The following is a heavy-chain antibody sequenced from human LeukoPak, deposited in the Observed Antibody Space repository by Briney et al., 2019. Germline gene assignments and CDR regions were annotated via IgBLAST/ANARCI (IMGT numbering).Heavy chain of an antibody. V-gene: IGHV3-23*01. CDR2: TSDRGDYT. CDR3: AKKAQYNGNYPLDY. D-gene: IGHD1-26*01. J-gene: IGHJ4*02. Sequence: GGSLRLSCAASGFTFTSYSMSWVRQAPGKGLEWVSGTSDRGDYTYYADSVKGRFTISRDNSKNTLYLQINSLRAEDTALYFCAKKAQYNGNYPLDYWGQGTLVTVSS. CDR1: GFTFTSYS.